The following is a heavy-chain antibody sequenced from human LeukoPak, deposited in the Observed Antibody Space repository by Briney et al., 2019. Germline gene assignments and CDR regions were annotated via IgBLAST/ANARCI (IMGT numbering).Heavy chain of an antibody. CDR2: IIPILGIA. Sequence: SVKLSCKASGDTFSRYAIRWGRHPPGQGLEWMGRIIPILGIANYAQKFQGRVTITADKSTSTAYMELSSLRSEDTAVYYCARAPITRGRQRLDYWGQGTLVTVSS. V-gene: IGHV1-69*04. CDR3: ARAPITRGRQRLDY. J-gene: IGHJ4*02. D-gene: IGHD3-10*01. CDR1: GDTFSRYA.